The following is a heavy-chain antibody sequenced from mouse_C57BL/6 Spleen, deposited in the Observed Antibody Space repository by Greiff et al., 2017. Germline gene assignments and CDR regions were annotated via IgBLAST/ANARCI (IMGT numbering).Heavy chain of an antibody. CDR3: ARKTLYPDYGRGYFDY. J-gene: IGHJ2*01. V-gene: IGHV1-19*01. CDR1: GYTFTDYY. Sequence: EVQLQQSGPVLVKPGASVKMSCKASGYTFTDYYMNWVKQSHGKSLEWIGVINPYNGGTSYNQKFKGKATLTVDKSSSTAYMELNSLTSEDSAVYYCARKTLYPDYGRGYFDYWGQGTTLTVSS. D-gene: IGHD1-1*01. CDR2: INPYNGGT.